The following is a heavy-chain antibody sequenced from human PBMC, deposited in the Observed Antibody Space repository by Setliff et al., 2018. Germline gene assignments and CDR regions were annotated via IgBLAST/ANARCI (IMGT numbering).Heavy chain of an antibody. CDR3: TCYPPRYSSGWTRGYMDG. CDR1: GFTFGDYE. CDR2: IRTKAYGGAT. Sequence: QPGGSLRLSCTASGFTFGDYEMSWVRQAPGKGLEWVGFIRTKAYGGATENAAFVKGRFTISRDDSKSIAYLQMNSLKIEDTAVYYCTCYPPRYSSGWTRGYMDGWGKGTTVTVSS. V-gene: IGHV3-49*04. J-gene: IGHJ6*03. D-gene: IGHD6-19*01.